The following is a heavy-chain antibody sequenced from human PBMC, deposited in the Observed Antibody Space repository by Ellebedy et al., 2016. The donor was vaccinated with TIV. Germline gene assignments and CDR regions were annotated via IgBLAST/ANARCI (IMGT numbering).Heavy chain of an antibody. V-gene: IGHV1-2*02. CDR1: GYTFIGYY. D-gene: IGHD3-10*01. CDR2: IKPNSGGT. Sequence: AASVKVSYKASGYTFIGYYIHWVRQAPGQGLEWMGWIKPNSGGTKLAQKFQDRVTMTRDTSIDPAYIEVSRLRSDDTAVYYCARDDSAYYYGSGSYHPFDFWGQGTLVTVSS. CDR3: ARDDSAYYYGSGSYHPFDF. J-gene: IGHJ4*02.